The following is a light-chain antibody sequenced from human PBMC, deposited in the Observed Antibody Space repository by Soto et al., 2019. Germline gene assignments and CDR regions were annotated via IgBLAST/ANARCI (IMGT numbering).Light chain of an antibody. CDR3: SSYTSSSTRV. V-gene: IGLV2-14*01. CDR2: DVS. CDR1: SSDVGGYNY. Sequence: QSALPQPASVSGSPGQWITISCTGTSSDVGGYNYVSWYQQHPGKAPKLMIYDVSNRPSGVSNRFSGSKSGNTASLTISGLQAEYEADYYCSSYTSSSTRVFGGGTKVTVL. J-gene: IGLJ3*02.